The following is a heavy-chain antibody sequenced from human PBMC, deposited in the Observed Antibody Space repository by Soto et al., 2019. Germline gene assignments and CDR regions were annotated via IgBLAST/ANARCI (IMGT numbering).Heavy chain of an antibody. CDR2: INAGSGGT. D-gene: IGHD3-10*01. Sequence: GASVKVSCKASGYTFSRYNMHWVRQAPGRGLEWMGWINAGSGGTAYSQTFQGRVTITRDTSASAAYMDLSSLTSEDTAVYYCVGGGSGSNYNADAFEVWGQGTMVTVS. CDR3: VGGGSGSNYNADAFEV. V-gene: IGHV1-3*01. CDR1: GYTFSRYN. J-gene: IGHJ3*01.